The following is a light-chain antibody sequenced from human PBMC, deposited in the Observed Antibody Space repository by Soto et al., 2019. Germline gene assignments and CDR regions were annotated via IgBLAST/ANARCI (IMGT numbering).Light chain of an antibody. Sequence: DIQMTQSPSTLSASVGDRVTITCRASQSLNSLLAWYQQKPGRAPKLLIYDASTLESGVPSRFSGSGSGTEFTLTISSLQTDDFSTYCCQQYYSYSSCTFGQGTK. V-gene: IGKV1-5*01. CDR1: QSLNSL. CDR3: QQYYSYSSCT. J-gene: IGKJ1*01. CDR2: DAS.